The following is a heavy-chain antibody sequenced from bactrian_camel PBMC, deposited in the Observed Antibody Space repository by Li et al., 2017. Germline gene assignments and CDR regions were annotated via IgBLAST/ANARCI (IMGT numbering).Heavy chain of an antibody. V-gene: IGHV3S63*01. Sequence: HVQLVESGGGSVQAGGSLTLSCKATGYTSDHYCMAWFRQTPGKQREGVGAIRTGGSSTYYADSVKGRFTISQDNAKNTLYLQVNSLKPEDTAMYYCAAEFSNVLKGAWVRPTAFGYWGQGTQVTVS. CDR2: IRTGGSST. CDR3: AAEFSNVLKGAWVRPTAFGY. CDR1: GYTSDHYC. D-gene: IGHD5*01. J-gene: IGHJ6*01.